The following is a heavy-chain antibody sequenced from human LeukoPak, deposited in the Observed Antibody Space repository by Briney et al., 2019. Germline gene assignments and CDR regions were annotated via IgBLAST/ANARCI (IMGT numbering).Heavy chain of an antibody. V-gene: IGHV5-51*01. Sequence: GESLKISCKGSGYSFTSYWIGWVRQMPGKGLEWMGIIYPGDSDTRYSPSFQGQVTISADKSISTAYLQWSSLKASDTAMYYCARHVGRSSLSPFPYYYYYYMDVWGKGTTVTVSS. CDR1: GYSFTSYW. CDR2: IYPGDSDT. D-gene: IGHD6-13*01. CDR3: ARHVGRSSLSPFPYYYYYYMDV. J-gene: IGHJ6*03.